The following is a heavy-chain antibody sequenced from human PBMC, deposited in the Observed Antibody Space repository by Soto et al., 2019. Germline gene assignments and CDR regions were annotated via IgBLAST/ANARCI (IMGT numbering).Heavy chain of an antibody. D-gene: IGHD1-20*01. CDR1: GYTFTSYA. Sequence: ASVKVSCKASGYTFTSYAMHWVRQAPGQRLEWMGWINAGNGNTKYSQKFQGRVTITRDTSASTAYMELSSLRSEDTAVYYCARGITHPNPLDYWGQGTLVTVSS. J-gene: IGHJ4*02. CDR2: INAGNGNT. CDR3: ARGITHPNPLDY. V-gene: IGHV1-3*01.